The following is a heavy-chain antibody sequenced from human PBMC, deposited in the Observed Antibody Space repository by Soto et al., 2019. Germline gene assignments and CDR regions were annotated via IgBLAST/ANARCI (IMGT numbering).Heavy chain of an antibody. CDR3: ARDAALKWFDP. D-gene: IGHD2-15*01. Sequence: SETLSLTCTVSGGSTSSGGYYWSWIRQYPGKGLEWIGFVYYSGSTYYNPSLKSRVIISVDTSKKQFSLKLSSETAADTAVYYCARDAALKWFDPWGQGTLVTVS. CDR1: GGSTSSGGYY. CDR2: VYYSGST. V-gene: IGHV4-31*03. J-gene: IGHJ5*02.